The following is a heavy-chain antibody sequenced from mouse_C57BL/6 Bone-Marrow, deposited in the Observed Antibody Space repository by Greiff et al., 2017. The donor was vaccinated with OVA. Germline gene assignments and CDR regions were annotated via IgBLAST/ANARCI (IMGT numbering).Heavy chain of an antibody. CDR1: GYTFTSYD. D-gene: IGHD4-1*01. CDR2: IYPRDGST. V-gene: IGHV1-85*01. CDR3: ASQGWDGAMDY. J-gene: IGHJ4*01. Sequence: VKLQESGPELVKPGASVKLSCKASGYTFTSYDINWVKQRPGQGLEWIGWIYPRDGSTKYNEKFKGKATLTVDTSSSTAYMELHSLTSEDSAVYFCASQGWDGAMDYWGQGTSVTVSS.